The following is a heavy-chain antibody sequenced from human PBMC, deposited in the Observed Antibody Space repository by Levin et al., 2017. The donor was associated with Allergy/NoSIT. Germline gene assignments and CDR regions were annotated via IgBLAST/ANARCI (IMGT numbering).Heavy chain of an antibody. CDR2: INPNSGGT. Sequence: ASVKVSCKASGYTFTGYYMHWVRQAPGQGLEWMGWINPNSGGTNYAQKFQGRVTMTRDTYISTASMALSRLRADDTAVYYCARNKGFVTPPSPYYDYGMDVWGQGTTVTVSS. V-gene: IGHV1-2*02. CDR3: ARNKGFVTPPSPYYDYGMDV. CDR1: GYTFTGYY. D-gene: IGHD1/OR15-1a*01. J-gene: IGHJ6*02.